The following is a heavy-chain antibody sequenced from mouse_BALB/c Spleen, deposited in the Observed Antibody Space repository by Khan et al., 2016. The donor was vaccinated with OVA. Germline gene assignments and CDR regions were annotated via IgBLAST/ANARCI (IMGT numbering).Heavy chain of an antibody. CDR1: GYTFTDYY. V-gene: IGHV1-77*01. CDR2: IYPGSGNT. J-gene: IGHJ2*01. Sequence: QVQLQQSGTELARPGASVKLSCKASGYTFTDYYITWVKQRTGQGLEWIGEIYPGSGNTYYNEKFRGKATLTADKSSNKAYMQLSSLTSEDSAAYFCARMDTTSLDYWGQGTTLTVSS. CDR3: ARMDTTSLDY. D-gene: IGHD2-3*01.